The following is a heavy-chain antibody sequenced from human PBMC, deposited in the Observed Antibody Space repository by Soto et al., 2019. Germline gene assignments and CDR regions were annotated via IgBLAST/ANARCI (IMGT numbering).Heavy chain of an antibody. V-gene: IGHV5-10-1*01. Sequence: GESLKISFKGSGYSFTTYWISWVRQMPGKGLEWMGRIDPSDSYTSYSPSFQGHVTISAAQSLSTAYLQWSRLKASDTAMYYCARRREDGYNFYRFDYWGQGYLVTVSS. CDR2: IDPSDSYT. J-gene: IGHJ4*02. CDR3: ARRREDGYNFYRFDY. D-gene: IGHD3-3*01. CDR1: GYSFTTYW.